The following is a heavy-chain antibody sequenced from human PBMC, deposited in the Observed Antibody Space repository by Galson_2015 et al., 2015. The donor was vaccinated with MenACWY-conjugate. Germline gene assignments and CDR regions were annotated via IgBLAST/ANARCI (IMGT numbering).Heavy chain of an antibody. CDR2: INPNSGDT. CDR1: GYSFTDDY. D-gene: IGHD1-26*01. V-gene: IGHV1-2*04. J-gene: IGHJ6*02. CDR3: AREKSGALDV. Sequence: SVKVSCKASGYSFTDDYLHWVRQAPGQGLEWMGWINPNSGDTNYAQDFQGWVTMTSDTSISTAYMEMSRLRSDDSAVYYCAREKSGALDVWGQGTTVTVSS.